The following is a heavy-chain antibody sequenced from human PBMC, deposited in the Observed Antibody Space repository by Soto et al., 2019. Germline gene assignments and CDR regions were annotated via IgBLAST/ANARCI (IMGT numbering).Heavy chain of an antibody. CDR2: ISSSSSYI. V-gene: IGHV3-21*01. D-gene: IGHD4-17*01. J-gene: IGHJ3*02. Sequence: EVQLVESGGGLVKPGGSLRLSCAASGFTFSSYSMNWVRQAPGKGLEWVSSISSSSSYIYYADSVKGRFTISRDNVKNSLYLQMNSLRAEDTAVYYCARDQSGNYSDYSWADAFDIWCQEPMVTVSS. CDR1: GFTFSSYS. CDR3: ARDQSGNYSDYSWADAFDI.